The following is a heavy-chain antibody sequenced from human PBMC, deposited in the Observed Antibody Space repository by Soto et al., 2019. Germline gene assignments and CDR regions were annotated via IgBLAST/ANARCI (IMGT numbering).Heavy chain of an antibody. CDR2: IIPIFGTA. V-gene: IGHV1-69*01. CDR3: AREAGGSATMLGVDTKYYRMDV. CDR1: GGTFSSYA. Sequence: KVSCKASGGTFSSYAISWVRQAPGQGLEWMGGIIPIFGTANYAQKFQGRVTITADESTSTAYMELSSLRSEDTAVYYCAREAGGSATMLGVDTKYYRMDVWGQGPPVTVS. J-gene: IGHJ6*02. D-gene: IGHD3-3*01.